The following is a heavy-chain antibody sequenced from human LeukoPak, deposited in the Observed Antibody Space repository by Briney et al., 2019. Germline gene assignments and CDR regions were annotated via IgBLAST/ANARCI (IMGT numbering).Heavy chain of an antibody. D-gene: IGHD5-24*01. CDR2: IYNSGNT. Sequence: PPETVSLTCTVSGGSISSYYWSWIRQSPENGLEWIGYIYNSGNTNYNLFLKSRVTISADTSKNQFSLKLTSVTAADTAVYYCARYRGTYGYYFDYWGQGKLVIVSS. V-gene: IGHV4-59*01. CDR3: ARYRGTYGYYFDY. CDR1: GGSISSYY. J-gene: IGHJ4*02.